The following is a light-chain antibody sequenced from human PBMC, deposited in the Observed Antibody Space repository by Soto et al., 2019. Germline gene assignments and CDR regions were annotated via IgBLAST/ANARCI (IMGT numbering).Light chain of an antibody. J-gene: IGKJ4*01. CDR2: DAS. CDR3: QQCRNSPLT. CDR1: QNVYNN. V-gene: IGKV3-15*01. Sequence: EIVMTQSPATLSVSPGEGATLSYKASQNVYNNLAWYQQRPGQPPRLLIYDASTRATGISARFSGSGYGTEFTLTISSLQSEDFAVYFCQQCRNSPLTFGGGTKV.